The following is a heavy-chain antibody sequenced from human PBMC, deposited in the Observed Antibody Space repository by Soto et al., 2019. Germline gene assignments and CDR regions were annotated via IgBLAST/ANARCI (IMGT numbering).Heavy chain of an antibody. Sequence: QVQLVQSGAEVKKPGSSVKVSCKASGGTFSNYPISWVRQAPGQGLEWMGGIIPIFGTVNYAQKFQGRVTITADESTSTATMELSILMSEDTAVYYCARGNHRWLQLWYFDLWGRGTLVTVSS. D-gene: IGHD5-12*01. V-gene: IGHV1-69*12. CDR3: ARGNHRWLQLWYFDL. CDR2: IIPIFGTV. J-gene: IGHJ2*01. CDR1: GGTFSNYP.